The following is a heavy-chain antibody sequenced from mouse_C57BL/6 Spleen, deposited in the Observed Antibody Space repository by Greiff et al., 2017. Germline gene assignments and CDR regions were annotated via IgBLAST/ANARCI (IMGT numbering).Heavy chain of an antibody. CDR2: IDPNSGGT. V-gene: IGHV1-72*01. J-gene: IGHJ1*03. CDR3: ARSTGTRYFDV. D-gene: IGHD4-1*01. CDR1: GYTFTSYW. Sequence: QVQLQQPGAELVKPGASVTLSCKASGYTFTSYWMHWVKQRPGRGLEWIGRIDPNSGGTKYNEKLKSKATLNVNKPSSTAYMQRSIRTSGDSAGYYCARSTGTRYFDVWGTGTTVTVSS.